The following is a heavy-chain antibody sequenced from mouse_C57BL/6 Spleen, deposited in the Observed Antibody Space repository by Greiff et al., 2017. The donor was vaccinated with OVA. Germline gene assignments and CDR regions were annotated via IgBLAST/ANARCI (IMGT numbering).Heavy chain of an antibody. CDR1: GYTFTDYE. J-gene: IGHJ4*01. D-gene: IGHD3-2*02. V-gene: IGHV1-15*01. CDR2: IDPETGGT. Sequence: VQLQQSGAELVRPGASVTLSCKASGYTFTDYEMHWVKQTPVHGLEWIGAIDPETGGTAYNQKFKGKAILTADKSSSTAYMELRSRTSEDSAVYYCTTRARPDSSGSMDYWGQGTSVTVSS. CDR3: TTRARPDSSGSMDY.